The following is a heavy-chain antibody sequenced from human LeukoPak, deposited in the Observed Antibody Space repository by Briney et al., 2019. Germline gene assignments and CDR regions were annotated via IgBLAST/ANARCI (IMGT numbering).Heavy chain of an antibody. Sequence: ASVKVSCKASGYTFTGYYMHWVRQAPGQGLEWMAWINPNSGGTNYAQKFQGRVTMTRDTSISTAYMELSRLTSDDTAVYYCAIQPWGSGNNWYFDLWGRGTLVTVSS. CDR3: AIQPWGSGNNWYFDL. J-gene: IGHJ2*01. D-gene: IGHD7-27*01. CDR2: INPNSGGT. V-gene: IGHV1-2*02. CDR1: GYTFTGYY.